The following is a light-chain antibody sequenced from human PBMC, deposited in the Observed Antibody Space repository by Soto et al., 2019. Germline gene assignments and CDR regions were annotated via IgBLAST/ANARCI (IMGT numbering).Light chain of an antibody. Sequence: ENGFTQSPLTLSFSPRERATLSCTASQSVSSSYLAWYQQKPGQAPRLLIYRASSRATGIPDRFSGSGSGTDFTITISRLEPEDFAVSYCQKYGSSRMFGQGTTVDIK. CDR1: QSVSSSY. CDR2: RAS. V-gene: IGKV3-20*01. CDR3: QKYGSSRM. J-gene: IGKJ1*01.